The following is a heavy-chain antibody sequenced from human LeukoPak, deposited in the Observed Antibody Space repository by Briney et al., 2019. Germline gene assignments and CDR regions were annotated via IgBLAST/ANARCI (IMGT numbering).Heavy chain of an antibody. CDR1: GFIFNNYA. CDR3: VREKRGPGNFDKYYGMDV. CDR2: INWDGTVK. J-gene: IGHJ6*02. Sequence: GGSLRLSCTTSGFIFNNYAMHWVRQPPGKGLEWDSNINWDGTVKAYADSLKGRFTISRDNAKNSLYLQMNSLTPEDTALYYCVREKRGPGNFDKYYGMDVWGQGTTITVSS. D-gene: IGHD4-23*01. V-gene: IGHV3-9*01.